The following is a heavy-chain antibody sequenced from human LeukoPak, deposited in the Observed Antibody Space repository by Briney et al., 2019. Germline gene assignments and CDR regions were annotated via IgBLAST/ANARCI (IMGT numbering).Heavy chain of an antibody. CDR3: VLGRGTMVRGYFGMDV. CDR2: ISQSGIT. Sequence: SETLSLTCGVYGGSFSYYRTWIRQPPGKGLEWIGEISQSGITTYNPSLKSRVTISMDTSRNQFSLNLRSVTAADTAVYYCVLGRGTMVRGYFGMDVWGTGTTVTVSS. D-gene: IGHD3-10*01. CDR1: GGSFSYY. V-gene: IGHV4-34*01. J-gene: IGHJ6*04.